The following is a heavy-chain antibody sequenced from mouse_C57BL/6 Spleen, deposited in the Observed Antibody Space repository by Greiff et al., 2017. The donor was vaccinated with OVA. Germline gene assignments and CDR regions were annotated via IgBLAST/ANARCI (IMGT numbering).Heavy chain of an antibody. CDR3: ARHYGSSYEAMDY. Sequence: VQLQESGAELVKPGASVKISCKASGYAFSSYWMNWVKQRPGKGLEWIGQIYPGDGDTNYNGKFKGKATLTADKSSSTAYMQLSSLTSEDSAVYFCARHYGSSYEAMDYWGQGTSVTVSS. CDR1: GYAFSSYW. CDR2: IYPGDGDT. J-gene: IGHJ4*01. V-gene: IGHV1-80*01. D-gene: IGHD1-1*01.